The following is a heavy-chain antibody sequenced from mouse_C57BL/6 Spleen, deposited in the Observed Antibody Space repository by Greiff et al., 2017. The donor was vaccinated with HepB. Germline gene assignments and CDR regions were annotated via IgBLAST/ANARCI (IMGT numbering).Heavy chain of an antibody. CDR1: GYTFTSYW. Sequence: VKLQQPGAELVKPGASVKLSCKASGYTFTSYWMQWVKQRPGQGLEWIGEIDPSDSYTNYNQKFKGKATLTVDTSSSTAYMQLSSLTSEDSAVYYCARRGGYYTPLDYWGQGTTLTVSS. D-gene: IGHD2-3*01. J-gene: IGHJ2*01. V-gene: IGHV1-50*01. CDR2: IDPSDSYT. CDR3: ARRGGYYTPLDY.